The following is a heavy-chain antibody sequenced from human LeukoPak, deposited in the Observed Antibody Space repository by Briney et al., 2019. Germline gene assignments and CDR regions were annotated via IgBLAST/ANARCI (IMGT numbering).Heavy chain of an antibody. D-gene: IGHD1-20*01. CDR1: GFTFSSYE. Sequence: GGSLRLSCAASGFTFSSYEMNWVCQAPGKGLEWVSYISSSGTTIYYVDSVKGRFTISRDNAKNSLHLQMNSLRAEDTAVYYCTREGNWNDQDYWGQGTLVTVSS. J-gene: IGHJ4*02. CDR3: TREGNWNDQDY. V-gene: IGHV3-48*03. CDR2: ISSSGTTI.